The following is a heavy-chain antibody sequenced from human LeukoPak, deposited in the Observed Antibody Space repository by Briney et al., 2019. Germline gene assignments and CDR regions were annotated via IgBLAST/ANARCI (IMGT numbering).Heavy chain of an antibody. Sequence: GGSLRLSCAASGFTFSNAWMSWVRQAPGKGLEWVSSISSSSSYIYYADSVKGRFTISRDNAKNSLYLQMNSLRAEDTAVYYCAREGPYYDSSGYYLDAFDIWGQGTMVTVSS. CDR3: AREGPYYDSSGYYLDAFDI. D-gene: IGHD3-22*01. CDR1: GFTFSNAW. V-gene: IGHV3-21*01. J-gene: IGHJ3*02. CDR2: ISSSSSYI.